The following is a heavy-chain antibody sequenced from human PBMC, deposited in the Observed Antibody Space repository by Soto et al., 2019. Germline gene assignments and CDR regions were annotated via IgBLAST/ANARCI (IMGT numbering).Heavy chain of an antibody. CDR2: INPSGGST. Sequence: ASVKVSCKASGYTFTSYDIHWVRQAPGQGLEWMGIINPSGGSTSYAQKFQGRVTMTRDTSTSTVYMELSSLRSEGTAVYYCARNPTIFGVAPPSYWGQGTLVTVSS. CDR3: ARNPTIFGVAPPSY. CDR1: GYTFTSYD. J-gene: IGHJ4*02. V-gene: IGHV1-46*01. D-gene: IGHD3-3*01.